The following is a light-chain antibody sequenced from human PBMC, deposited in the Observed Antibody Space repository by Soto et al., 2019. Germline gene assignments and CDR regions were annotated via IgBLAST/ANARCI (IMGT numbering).Light chain of an antibody. CDR2: DVN. V-gene: IGLV2-14*03. CDR3: ISYTTGSAEV. Sequence: QSVLTQPASVSGSPGQSIAMSCTGTSSDVGAYDFVSWYQQHPGKAPKLLIYDVNNRPSGISSRFSGSKSGNTASPTISGLQAEDEAEYYCISYTTGSAEVFGTGTKVTVL. CDR1: SSDVGAYDF. J-gene: IGLJ1*01.